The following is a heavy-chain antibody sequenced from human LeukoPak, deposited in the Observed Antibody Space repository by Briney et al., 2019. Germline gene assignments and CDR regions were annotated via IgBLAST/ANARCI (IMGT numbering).Heavy chain of an antibody. V-gene: IGHV3-23*01. CDR2: ISGSGGRT. J-gene: IGHJ4*02. Sequence: PGGSLRLSCAASGFTFSSYAMSWIRQAPGKGLEWVSAISGSGGRTFFPDSVKGRFTISRHNSKRTLYLQMNSLRAEDTAVYFCAKGGDASGDHTPGTEFDYWGQGTLVTVSS. D-gene: IGHD2-15*01. CDR3: AKGGDASGDHTPGTEFDY. CDR1: GFTFSSYA.